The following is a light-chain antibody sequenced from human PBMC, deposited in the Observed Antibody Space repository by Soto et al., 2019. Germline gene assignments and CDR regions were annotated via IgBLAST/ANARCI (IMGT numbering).Light chain of an antibody. V-gene: IGLV2-23*03. Sequence: QSALTQPASVSGSPGQSITISCTGTSSDVGSYNLVSWYQQHPGKAPKLMIYEGSKRPSGVSHRFSGSKSGNTASLTISGLQAEDEADYYCCSYAGSSTVAYVFGTGTKLTVL. CDR3: CSYAGSSTVAYV. CDR1: SSDVGSYNL. CDR2: EGS. J-gene: IGLJ1*01.